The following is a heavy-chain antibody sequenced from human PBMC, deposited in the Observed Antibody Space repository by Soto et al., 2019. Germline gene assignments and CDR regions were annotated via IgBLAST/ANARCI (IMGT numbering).Heavy chain of an antibody. J-gene: IGHJ4*02. CDR2: INPGGGST. Sequence: ASVKVYCKASGYTFTSYYMHWVRQAPGQGREWIGIINPGGGSTIYAQKFQCRATMTRDTSTSTGYMELSSPRYEDTTLYYFARTSEMDYEFWSGSSDCESWGKGTLVTV. V-gene: IGHV1-46*03. CDR1: GYTFTSYY. CDR3: ARTSEMDYEFWSGSSDCES. D-gene: IGHD3-3*01.